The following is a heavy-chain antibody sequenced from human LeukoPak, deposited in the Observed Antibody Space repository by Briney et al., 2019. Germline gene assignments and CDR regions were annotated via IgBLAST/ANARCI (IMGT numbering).Heavy chain of an antibody. CDR1: GGSISSGGYY. D-gene: IGHD1-20*01. CDR3: ARDYNWNFDY. CDR2: IYYSGST. Sequence: SETLSLTCTVSGGSISSGGYYWSWIRQHPGKGLEWIGYIYYSGSTYYNPSLKSRVTISVDTSKNQFSLKLSSVTAADTAVYYCARDYNWNFDYWGQGTLVTVSS. V-gene: IGHV4-31*03. J-gene: IGHJ4*02.